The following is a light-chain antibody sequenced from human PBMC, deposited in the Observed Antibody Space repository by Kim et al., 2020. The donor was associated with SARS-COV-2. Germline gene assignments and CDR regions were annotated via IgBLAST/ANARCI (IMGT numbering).Light chain of an antibody. CDR1: QNIDTS. CDR3: HHSSSFLLT. CDR2: YAS. J-gene: IGKJ4*01. Sequence: EVVLTQSPDLLSVTPKEKVTITCRASQNIDTSLHWYQQKPDQSPKLLIKYASQSFSGVPSRFSGGGSGTDFTLTINSLEAEDAATYYCHHSSSFLLTFGGGTKVDLK. V-gene: IGKV6-21*01.